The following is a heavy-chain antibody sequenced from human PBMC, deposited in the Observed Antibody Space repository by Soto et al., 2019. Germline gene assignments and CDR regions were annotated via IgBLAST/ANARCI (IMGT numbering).Heavy chain of an antibody. Sequence: QVQLQESGPGLVKPSQTLSLTCTVSGGSINSGGYCWSWIRQHPGKGLDWIGCISYGGSTSYNPSLKSRVTISVDTSKNQFSMKLTSVTAADTAVYYCSRGILVWGQGALITVSS. V-gene: IGHV4-31*03. J-gene: IGHJ4*02. CDR3: SRGILV. D-gene: IGHD5-18*01. CDR2: ISYGGST. CDR1: GGSINSGGYC.